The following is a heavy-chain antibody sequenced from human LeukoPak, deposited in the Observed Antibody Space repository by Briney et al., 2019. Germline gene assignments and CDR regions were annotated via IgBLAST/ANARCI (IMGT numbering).Heavy chain of an antibody. CDR2: IYYSGST. Sequence: SETLSLTCTVSGGSISSYYWSWIRQPPGKGLEWIGYIYYSGSTNYNPPLKSRLTMSVDTSTNQISLRLTSVTAADTAMYYCARKLASSTLKAGAFDIWGQGTMVTVSS. CDR1: GGSISSYY. CDR3: ARKLASSTLKAGAFDI. V-gene: IGHV4-59*12. D-gene: IGHD2-2*01. J-gene: IGHJ3*02.